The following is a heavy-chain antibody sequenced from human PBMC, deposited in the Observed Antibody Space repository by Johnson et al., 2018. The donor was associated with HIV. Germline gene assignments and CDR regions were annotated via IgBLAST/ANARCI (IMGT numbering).Heavy chain of an antibody. CDR2: SSSDESNK. J-gene: IGHJ3*02. D-gene: IGHD3-10*01. CDR1: GFTFSSFA. V-gene: IGHV3-30*04. Sequence: VQLVESGGGVVQPGRSLRLSCAASGFTFSSFAMHWVRQGPGKVLEWVAVSSSDESNKYYLDSVKGRFSISRDNSRKTLYLQMSSLRAEDTAMYFCARGGYYASRGTFDIWGEGTMVTVSS. CDR3: ARGGYYASRGTFDI.